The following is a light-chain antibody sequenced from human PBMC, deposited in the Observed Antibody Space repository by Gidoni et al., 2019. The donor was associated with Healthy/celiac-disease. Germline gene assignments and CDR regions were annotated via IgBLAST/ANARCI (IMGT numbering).Light chain of an antibody. CDR3: CSYAGSYSVV. J-gene: IGLJ2*01. CDR2: DVS. V-gene: IGLV2-11*01. CDR1: SSDVGGYNY. Sequence: QPARTQPRPVSGSPGQPVTISCTGTSSDVGGYNYVSWYQQPPGKAPKLMIYDVSKRPSGVPDRFSGSKSGNTASLTISGLQAEDEADYYCCSYAGSYSVVFGGGTKLTVL.